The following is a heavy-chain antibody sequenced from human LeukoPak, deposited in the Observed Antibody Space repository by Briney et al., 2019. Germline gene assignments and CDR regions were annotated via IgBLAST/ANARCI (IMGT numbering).Heavy chain of an antibody. Sequence: ASVKVSCKVSRYTLTELSMHWVRQAPGKGLEWMGGFDPEHGETVYAQKFQGRLTMTEDTSTHTAYMELSSLRSDDTAVYYCATDPVGYCNADGCYSVDYWGQGTLVTVSS. CDR2: FDPEHGET. J-gene: IGHJ4*02. CDR3: ATDPVGYCNADGCYSVDY. D-gene: IGHD2-15*01. CDR1: RYTLTELS. V-gene: IGHV1-24*01.